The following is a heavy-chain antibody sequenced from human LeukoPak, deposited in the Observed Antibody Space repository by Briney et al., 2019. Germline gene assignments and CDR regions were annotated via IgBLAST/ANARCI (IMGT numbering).Heavy chain of an antibody. V-gene: IGHV3-11*01. CDR3: ARDAYGYLLNRFDP. J-gene: IGHJ5*02. CDR1: GFTFSDYY. D-gene: IGHD5-18*01. CDR2: ISSSGSTI. Sequence: GGSLRLSCAASGFTFSDYYMSWIRQAPGKGLEWVSYISSSGSTIYYADSVKGRFTISRDNAKNSLYLQMNSLRAEDTAVYYCARDAYGYLLNRFDPWGQGTLVTVSS.